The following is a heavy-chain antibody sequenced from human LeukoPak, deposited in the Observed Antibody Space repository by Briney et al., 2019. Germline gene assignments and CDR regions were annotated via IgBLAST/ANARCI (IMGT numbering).Heavy chain of an antibody. CDR3: ARHSYVSAVAGTLNYYYYYMDV. D-gene: IGHD6-19*01. CDR2: INQSGST. J-gene: IGHJ6*03. CDR1: GGSFSGYY. V-gene: IGHV4-34*01. Sequence: SETLSLTCAVYGGSFSGYYWSWIRQPPGKGLEWIGEINQSGSTNYNPSLKSRVTISVDTSKNQFSLKLSSVTAADTAVYYCARHSYVSAVAGTLNYYYYYMDVWGKGTTVTISS.